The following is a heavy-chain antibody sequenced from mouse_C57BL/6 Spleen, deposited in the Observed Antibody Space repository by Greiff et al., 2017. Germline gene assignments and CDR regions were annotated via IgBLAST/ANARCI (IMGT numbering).Heavy chain of an antibody. V-gene: IGHV5-16*01. J-gene: IGHJ2*01. Sequence: DVMLVESEGGLVQPGSSMKLSCTASGFTFSDYYMAWVRQVPEKGLEWVANINYDGSSTYYLDSLKSRFIISRDNAKNILYLQMSSLKSEDTATYYCARFGSSWNFDYWGQGTTLTVSS. CDR3: ARFGSSWNFDY. CDR2: INYDGSST. D-gene: IGHD1-1*01. CDR1: GFTFSDYY.